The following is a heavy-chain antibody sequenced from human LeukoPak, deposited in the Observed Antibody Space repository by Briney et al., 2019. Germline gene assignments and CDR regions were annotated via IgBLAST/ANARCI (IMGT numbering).Heavy chain of an antibody. J-gene: IGHJ4*02. CDR2: INTNTGNP. V-gene: IGHV7-4-1*02. CDR3: ARVLGGKLERPLQV. Sequence: ASVTVSCTASGYTFTSYAMNWVRQAPGQGLEWMGWINTNTGNPTYAQGFTGRFVFSLDTSVSTAYLQISSLKAEDTAVYYCARVLGGKLERPLQVWGQGTLVTVSS. CDR1: GYTFTSYA. D-gene: IGHD1-1*01.